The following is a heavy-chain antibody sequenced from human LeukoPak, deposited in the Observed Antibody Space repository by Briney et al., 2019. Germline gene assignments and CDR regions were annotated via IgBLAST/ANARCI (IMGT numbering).Heavy chain of an antibody. CDR3: ARGVGEGYNSPFDY. J-gene: IGHJ4*02. Sequence: ASVKVSCKASGYTFTSYALHWVRQAPGQRLEWMGWINGGNGNIKYSQKFQGRVTITRDTSASTAYMEMSSLRSEDTAVYYCARGVGEGYNSPFDYWGQGTLVTVSS. V-gene: IGHV1-3*01. CDR1: GYTFTSYA. D-gene: IGHD5-24*01. CDR2: INGGNGNI.